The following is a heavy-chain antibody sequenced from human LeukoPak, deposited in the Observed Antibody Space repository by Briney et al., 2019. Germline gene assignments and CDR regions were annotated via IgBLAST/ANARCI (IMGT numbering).Heavy chain of an antibody. V-gene: IGHV1-2*02. CDR3: ARDPVTDTYYYDSSGYDWYFDL. CDR2: INPNSGGT. Sequence: ASVKVSCKASGYTFTGYYMHWVRQAPGQGLEWMEWINPNSGGTNYAQKFQGRVTMTRDTSISTAYMELSRLRSDDTAVYYCARDPVTDTYYYDSSGYDWYFDLWGRGTLVTVSS. D-gene: IGHD3-22*01. CDR1: GYTFTGYY. J-gene: IGHJ2*01.